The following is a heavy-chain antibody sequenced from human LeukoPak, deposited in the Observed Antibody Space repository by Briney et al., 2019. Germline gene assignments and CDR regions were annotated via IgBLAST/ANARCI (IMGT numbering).Heavy chain of an antibody. J-gene: IGHJ4*02. CDR1: GYSFSNYA. CDR3: ARSEGQLRFLEWLFEYFDY. Sequence: GASVKVSCKASGYSFSNYAINWVRQVPGQGLEWMGWINTNTGRPSYAQDFTGRLVFSLDTSASTVYLQISGLEPEDTAVYYCARSEGQLRFLEWLFEYFDYWGQGTLVTVSS. V-gene: IGHV7-4-1*02. CDR2: INTNTGRP. D-gene: IGHD3-3*01.